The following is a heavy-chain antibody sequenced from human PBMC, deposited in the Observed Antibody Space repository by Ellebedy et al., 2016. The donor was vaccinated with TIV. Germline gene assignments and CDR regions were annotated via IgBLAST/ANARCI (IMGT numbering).Heavy chain of an antibody. D-gene: IGHD4-17*01. J-gene: IGHJ4*01. V-gene: IGHV1-69*13. CDR1: GGTFSSYA. CDR3: ALEIKDYGDYGGLYYFDY. CDR2: IIPIFGTA. Sequence: ASVKVSCKASGGTFSSYAISWVRQAPGQGLEWMGGIIPIFGTANYAQKFQGRVTITADESTSTADMELSSLRSEDTAVYYCALEIKDYGDYGGLYYFDYWGQGTLVTVSS.